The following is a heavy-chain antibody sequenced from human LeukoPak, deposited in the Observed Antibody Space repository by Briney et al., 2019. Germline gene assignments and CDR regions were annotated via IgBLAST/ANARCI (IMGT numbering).Heavy chain of an antibody. D-gene: IGHD3-10*01. CDR3: DIGSAPFDY. V-gene: IGHV3-33*01. J-gene: IGHJ4*02. CDR1: GFTFSSYG. CDR2: IWSDGSNK. Sequence: GGSLRLSCAASGFTFSSYGMHWVRQAPGKGLEWVAVIWSDGSNKNHADSVKGRFTISRDNSKNTLYLQMNSLRVEDTAMYATDIGSAPFDYWGQGTLVTVSS.